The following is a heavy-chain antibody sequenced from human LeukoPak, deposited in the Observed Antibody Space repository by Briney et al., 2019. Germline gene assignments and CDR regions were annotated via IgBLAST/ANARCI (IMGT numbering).Heavy chain of an antibody. CDR3: ARDPDIVVVPATSQLGLGAFDI. V-gene: IGHV4-30-2*01. Sequence: PSQTLSLTCTVSGGSISSGGYYWSWIRQPPGKGLEWIGYIYHSGSTYYNPSLKSRVTISVDRSKNQFSLKLSSVTAADTAVYYCARDPDIVVVPATSQLGLGAFDIWGQGTMVTVSS. CDR1: GGSISSGGYY. CDR2: IYHSGST. D-gene: IGHD2-2*01. J-gene: IGHJ3*02.